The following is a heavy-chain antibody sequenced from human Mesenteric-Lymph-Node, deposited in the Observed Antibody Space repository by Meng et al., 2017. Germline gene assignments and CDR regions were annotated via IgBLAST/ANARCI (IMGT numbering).Heavy chain of an antibody. CDR1: GYTFSDSY. CDR3: ARVDSSSWYEDY. V-gene: IGHV1-2*02. Sequence: ASVKVSCKASGYTFSDSYMHWVRQAPGQGLEWMGRINAYTGGTDYAQKFQGRVTMTRDTSISTAYMELSRLRSDDTAVYYCARVDSSSWYEDYWGQGTRVT. J-gene: IGHJ4*02. D-gene: IGHD6-13*01. CDR2: INAYTGGT.